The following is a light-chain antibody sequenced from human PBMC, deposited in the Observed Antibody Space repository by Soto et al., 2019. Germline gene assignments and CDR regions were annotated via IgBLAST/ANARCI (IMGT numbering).Light chain of an antibody. J-gene: IGKJ5*01. CDR3: QQRSNWPIT. V-gene: IGKV3-11*01. Sequence: EIVLTQSPATLSLSPWERATLSCRASQSVYSYLAWYQQKPGQAPRLLIYDASNRATGIPARFRGSGSGTDFTLTISSLEPEDFAVYYCQQRSNWPITFGQGTRLEIK. CDR2: DAS. CDR1: QSVYSY.